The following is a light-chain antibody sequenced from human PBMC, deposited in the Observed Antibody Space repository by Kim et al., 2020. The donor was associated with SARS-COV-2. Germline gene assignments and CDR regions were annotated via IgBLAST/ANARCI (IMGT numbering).Light chain of an antibody. J-gene: IGKJ1*01. CDR1: YSVASW. CDR3: QQYTSYPWT. CDR2: KVS. Sequence: ASIGDRVTITCRASYSVASWLAWNRQKSGKAPELLIYKVSTLETGVPSRFSGSGSGTEFTLTISSLQPDDFASYYCQQYTSYPWTFGQGTKVDIK. V-gene: IGKV1-5*03.